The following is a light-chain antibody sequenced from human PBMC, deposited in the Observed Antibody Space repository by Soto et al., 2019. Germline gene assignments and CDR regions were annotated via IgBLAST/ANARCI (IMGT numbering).Light chain of an antibody. CDR2: DTT. J-gene: IGKJ1*01. CDR1: QSVSSSH. V-gene: IGKV3-20*01. CDR3: QQYETSAWT. Sequence: EIVLTQSPGTLSLSPGERATLSCRASQSVSSSHLGWYQQKPGQDPRLLIYDTTSRATGIPERFSGSGSGTDFTLTISRLEPEDFAVYYCQQYETSAWTFGQGSKVEMK.